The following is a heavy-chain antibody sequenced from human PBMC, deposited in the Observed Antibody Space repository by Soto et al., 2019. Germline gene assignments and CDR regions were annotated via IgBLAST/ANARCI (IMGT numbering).Heavy chain of an antibody. Sequence: EVQLLESGGDLVQPGGALRLSCAASGFTFSSYAMSWVRQAPGKGLEWVAGITETGGGGDYADSVKGRFTISRDNSKNMLYLRMYSLRAEDTAVYYCAKRDIVGLAHVHRFLIDCWGQGTLVTVYS. CDR2: ITETGGGG. V-gene: IGHV3-23*01. CDR3: AKRDIVGLAHVHRFLIDC. J-gene: IGHJ4*02. D-gene: IGHD1-26*01. CDR1: GFTFSSYA.